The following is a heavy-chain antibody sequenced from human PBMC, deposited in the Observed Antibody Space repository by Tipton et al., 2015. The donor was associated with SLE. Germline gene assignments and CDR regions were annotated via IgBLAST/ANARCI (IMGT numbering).Heavy chain of an antibody. Sequence: TLSLTCTVSGGSISSGGYYWSWIRQHPGKGLEWLGYIYYSGSTNYNPSLESRVTISVDTSKNQFSLKLSSVTAADTAVYYCARGSGYGYGDDAFDIWGQGTMAAVSS. CDR3: ARGSGYGYGDDAFDI. V-gene: IGHV4-61*08. J-gene: IGHJ3*02. CDR1: GGSISSGGYY. D-gene: IGHD5-18*01. CDR2: IYYSGST.